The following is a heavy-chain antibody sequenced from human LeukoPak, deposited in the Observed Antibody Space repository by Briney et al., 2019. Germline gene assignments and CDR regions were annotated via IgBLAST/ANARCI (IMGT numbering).Heavy chain of an antibody. CDR2: IRQDGSEE. D-gene: IGHD3-22*01. V-gene: IGHV3-7*01. J-gene: IGHJ4*02. CDR3: ARDGDDSSGYYGDY. Sequence: GGSLRLSCAASGFTFSSYWMSWVRQAPGKGLEWVANIRQDGSEEFYVDSVKGRFTISRDNAKNSLYLQMNSLRAEDTAVYYCARDGDDSSGYYGDYWGQGTLVTVSS. CDR1: GFTFSSYW.